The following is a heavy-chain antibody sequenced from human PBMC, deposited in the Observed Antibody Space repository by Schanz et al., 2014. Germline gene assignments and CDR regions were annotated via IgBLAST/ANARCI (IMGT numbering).Heavy chain of an antibody. CDR1: GYTFIDYS. J-gene: IGHJ4*02. CDR3: ATPPQVENDTLTGYLAFDS. Sequence: QVRLVQSGAEVKKPGASVKVSCKASGYTFIDYSLNWVRQAPGQGLEWMIRFVPRLRGALYAQNFRGRVTITAGSPTNTAYLEVSSLRFEDTAMYYCATPPQVENDTLTGYLAFDSWGLGTLATVSS. CDR2: FVPRLRGA. D-gene: IGHD3-9*01. V-gene: IGHV1-69*09.